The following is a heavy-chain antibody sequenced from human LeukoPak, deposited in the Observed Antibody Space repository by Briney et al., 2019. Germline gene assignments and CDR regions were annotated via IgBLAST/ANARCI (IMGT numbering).Heavy chain of an antibody. Sequence: GGSLRLSCEVSGFTVSSNYMSWVRQAPGKGLEWVSVIYSGGSTYYADSVKGRFTISRDNSKNTLYLQMNSLRAEDTAVYYCARDVSCSGGSCYSHWGQGTLVTVSS. CDR2: IYSGGST. V-gene: IGHV3-53*01. CDR3: ARDVSCSGGSCYSH. D-gene: IGHD2-15*01. CDR1: GFTVSSNY. J-gene: IGHJ4*02.